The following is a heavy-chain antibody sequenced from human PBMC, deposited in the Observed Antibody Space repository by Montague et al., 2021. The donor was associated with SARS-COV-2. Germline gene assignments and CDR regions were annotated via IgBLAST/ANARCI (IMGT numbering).Heavy chain of an antibody. CDR1: GGSISSINW. CDR2: IYHSGST. Sequence: SETLSLTCVVSGGSISSINWWSWVRQPPGKGLERIGEIYHSGSTNYNPSLKSRVTISVDKSKNQFSLELSSVTAADTAVYYCARTGYSSGWHSFDYWGQGTLVTVSS. D-gene: IGHD6-19*01. V-gene: IGHV4-4*02. J-gene: IGHJ4*02. CDR3: ARTGYSSGWHSFDY.